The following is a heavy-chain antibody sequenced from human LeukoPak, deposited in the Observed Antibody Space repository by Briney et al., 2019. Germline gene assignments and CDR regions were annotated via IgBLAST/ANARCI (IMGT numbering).Heavy chain of an antibody. J-gene: IGHJ4*02. CDR2: ISSSGSTI. CDR1: GFTFSSYE. D-gene: IGHD3-16*01. Sequence: GGSLRLSCAASGFTFSSYEMNWVRQAPGKGLERVSYISSSGSTIYYADSVKGRFTISRDNAKNSLFLQMNSLRADDTAVYYCSREWGDSFDYWGQGTLVTV. CDR3: SREWGDSFDY. V-gene: IGHV3-48*03.